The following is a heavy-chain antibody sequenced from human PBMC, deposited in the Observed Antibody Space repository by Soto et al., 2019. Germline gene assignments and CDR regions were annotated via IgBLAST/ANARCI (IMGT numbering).Heavy chain of an antibody. CDR1: GFSLNTSGMS. V-gene: IGHV2-70*11. D-gene: IGHD6-13*01. J-gene: IGHJ4*02. Sequence: GPTLVNPTHTLTLTCTFSGFSLNTSGMSVSWIRQPPGKALEWLARIDWDDDKYYSTSLKTRLTISKDTSKNQVVLTMTNMDPVDTATYYCARIRIAAAGTFDYWGQGTLVTVSS. CDR2: IDWDDDK. CDR3: ARIRIAAAGTFDY.